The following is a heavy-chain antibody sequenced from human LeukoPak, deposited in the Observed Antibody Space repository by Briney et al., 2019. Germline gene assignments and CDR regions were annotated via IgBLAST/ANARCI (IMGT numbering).Heavy chain of an antibody. CDR2: ITGSGSST. Sequence: GGPLRLSCAASGFTFSSYAMSWVRQAPGKGLEWVSTITGSGSSTYYADSVKGRFTISRDKSMSTLFLQMSSLRAEDTAVYYCVKVSGMYSSSWPTDIWGQGTLVTVSS. D-gene: IGHD6-13*01. CDR1: GFTFSSYA. J-gene: IGHJ4*02. CDR3: VKVSGMYSSSWPTDI. V-gene: IGHV3-23*01.